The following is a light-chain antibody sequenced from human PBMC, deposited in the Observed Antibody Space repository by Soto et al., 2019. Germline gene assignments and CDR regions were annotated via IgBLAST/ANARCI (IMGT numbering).Light chain of an antibody. CDR3: AAWDDSLNAVV. CDR2: TNH. CDR1: ASNLGGNP. Sequence: QSVLTQPPSVSGTPGQTVSISCSGRASNLGGNPVNWYQHLPGAAPKLLIYTNHQRPSGVPDRFSGSKSGTSASLAISGLRSEDEANFYCAAWDDSLNAVVFGGGTKLTVL. V-gene: IGLV1-44*01. J-gene: IGLJ2*01.